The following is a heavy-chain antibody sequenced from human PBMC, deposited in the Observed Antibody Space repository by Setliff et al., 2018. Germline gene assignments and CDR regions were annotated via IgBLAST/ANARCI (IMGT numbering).Heavy chain of an antibody. Sequence: PSETLSLTCAVYGDSFSGYLWTWIRQPPGRGLEWIGDIDQSGSTNYNPSLKSRLTISVDTSKNQFSLSLSSVTAADTAVYYCAGGAFGSRWYVRPWFDPWGQGTLVTVSS. CDR3: AGGAFGSRWYVRPWFDP. D-gene: IGHD6-13*01. CDR1: GDSFSGYL. CDR2: IDQSGST. J-gene: IGHJ5*02. V-gene: IGHV4-34*01.